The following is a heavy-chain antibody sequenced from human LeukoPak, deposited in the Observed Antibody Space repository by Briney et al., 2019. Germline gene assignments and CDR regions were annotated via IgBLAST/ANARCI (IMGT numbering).Heavy chain of an antibody. J-gene: IGHJ5*02. CDR3: ARGPLFGEFKGLDP. CDR1: GFTFSSYS. D-gene: IGHD3-10*01. V-gene: IGHV3-21*04. Sequence: GGSLRLSCAASGFTFSSYSMNWVRQAPGKGLEWVSSISSSSSYIYYADSVKGRFTISRDNAKSSLYLQMNSLRAEDTALYHCARGPLFGEFKGLDPWGQGTLVTVSS. CDR2: ISSSSSYI.